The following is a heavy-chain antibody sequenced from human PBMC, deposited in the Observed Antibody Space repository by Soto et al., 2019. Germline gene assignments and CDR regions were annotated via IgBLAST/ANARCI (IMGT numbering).Heavy chain of an antibody. CDR2: IYYSGST. Sequence: PSETRSLTCTVSGGSISSYYWSWIRQPPGKGLEWIGYIYYSGSTNYNPSLKSRVTISVDTSKNQFSLKLSSVTAADTAVYYCARDSGFKGAFDIWGQGTMVTVSS. V-gene: IGHV4-59*01. CDR1: GGSISSYY. J-gene: IGHJ3*02. D-gene: IGHD3-10*01. CDR3: ARDSGFKGAFDI.